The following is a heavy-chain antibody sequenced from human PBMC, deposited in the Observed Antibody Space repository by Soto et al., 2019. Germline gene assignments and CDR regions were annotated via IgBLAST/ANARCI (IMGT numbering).Heavy chain of an antibody. D-gene: IGHD2-21*01. CDR3: VRHLGETYFDY. J-gene: IGHJ4*02. Sequence: EVQLVESGGGLVQPGGSLKLSCAASGFTFNDSAIQWVRQASGKGLEWVGRIRSKASGYATAYAASVKGRFTISRDDSKNTAYLQMNSLKTEDTAVYYCVRHLGETYFDYWGQGTLVTVSS. CDR1: GFTFNDSA. CDR2: IRSKASGYAT. V-gene: IGHV3-73*01.